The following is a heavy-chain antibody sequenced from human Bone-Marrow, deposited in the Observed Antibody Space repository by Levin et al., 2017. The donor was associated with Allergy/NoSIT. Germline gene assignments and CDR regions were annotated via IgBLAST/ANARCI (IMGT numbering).Heavy chain of an antibody. V-gene: IGHV3-30*18. Sequence: PGESLKISCAASGFTFSSYGMHWVRQAPGKGLEWVAVISYDGSNKYYADSVKGRFTISRDNSKNTLYLQMNSLRAEDTAVYYCAKQGWLRDEWTDYWGQGTLVTVSS. CDR1: GFTFSSYG. CDR3: AKQGWLRDEWTDY. CDR2: ISYDGSNK. D-gene: IGHD5-12*01. J-gene: IGHJ4*02.